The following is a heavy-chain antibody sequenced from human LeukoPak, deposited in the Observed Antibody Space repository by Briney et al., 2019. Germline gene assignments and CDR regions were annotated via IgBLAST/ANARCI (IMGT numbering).Heavy chain of an antibody. Sequence: GGSVRLSCAASGFTFSSYWMHWVRQARGKGLVWASRINTDGSSITYADSVKGRFTISRDNDKNTLYLKINSLRAEDTAVYYCATSRSFDYWGQGTLVTVSS. CDR3: ATSRSFDY. CDR1: GFTFSSYW. V-gene: IGHV3-74*01. J-gene: IGHJ4*02. CDR2: INTDGSSI.